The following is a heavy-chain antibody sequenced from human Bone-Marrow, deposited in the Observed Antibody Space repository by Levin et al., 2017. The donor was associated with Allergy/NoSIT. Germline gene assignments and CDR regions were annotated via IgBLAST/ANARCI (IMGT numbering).Heavy chain of an antibody. V-gene: IGHV3-48*03. Sequence: GGSLRLSCAASGFTFSSYEMNWVRQAPGKGLEWVSYISSSGSTIYYADSVKGRFTISRDNAKNSLYLQMNSLRAEDTAVYYCARGYDFWSGYPKYYYYGMDVWGQGTTVTVSS. CDR2: ISSSGSTI. J-gene: IGHJ6*02. D-gene: IGHD3-3*01. CDR3: ARGYDFWSGYPKYYYYGMDV. CDR1: GFTFSSYE.